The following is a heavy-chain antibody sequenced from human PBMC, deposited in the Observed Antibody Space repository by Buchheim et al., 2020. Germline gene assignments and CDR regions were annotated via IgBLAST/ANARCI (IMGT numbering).Heavy chain of an antibody. J-gene: IGHJ4*02. D-gene: IGHD4-17*01. CDR3: ARRGRDTTYYFDY. CDR1: GGSISSYY. Sequence: QVQLQESGPGLVKPSETLSLTCTVSGGSISSYYWSWIRQPPGKGLEWIGYIYYSGSTNYNPSLKSRVTISVDTSKNQFSLKLSSVTAADTAVYYCARRGRDTTYYFDYWGQGTL. V-gene: IGHV4-59*08. CDR2: IYYSGST.